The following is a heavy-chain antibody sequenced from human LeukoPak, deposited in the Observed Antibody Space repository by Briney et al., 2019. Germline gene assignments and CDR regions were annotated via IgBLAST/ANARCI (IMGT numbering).Heavy chain of an antibody. D-gene: IGHD4-17*01. V-gene: IGHV4-59*01. Sequence: PSETLSLTCTVSGGSMSSYYWSWIRQPPGEGLEWIGHINYSGSTTYNPSLRSRVTMSVGTSKNQFSLKLTSVTAAETAVYPCARGANYGEYGLDDCDVWGQGTMVTVSS. J-gene: IGHJ3*01. CDR3: ARGANYGEYGLDDCDV. CDR1: GGSMSSYY. CDR2: INYSGST.